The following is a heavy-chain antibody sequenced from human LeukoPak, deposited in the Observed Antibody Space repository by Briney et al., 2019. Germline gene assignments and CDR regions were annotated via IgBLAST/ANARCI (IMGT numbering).Heavy chain of an antibody. CDR1: GDSISSNY. CDR3: ARRGYYDSSGYYDY. Sequence: SETLSLTCSVSGDSISSNYWSWIRQPPGKALEWIGYIYYSGSTNYNPSLKSRVIISVDTSKNQFSLRLSSVTAADTAVYYCARRGYYDSSGYYDYWGQGTLVTVSS. D-gene: IGHD3-22*01. J-gene: IGHJ4*02. V-gene: IGHV4-59*08. CDR2: IYYSGST.